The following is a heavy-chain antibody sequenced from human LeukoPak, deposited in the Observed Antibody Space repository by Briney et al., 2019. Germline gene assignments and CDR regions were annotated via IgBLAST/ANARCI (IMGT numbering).Heavy chain of an antibody. V-gene: IGHV3-7*01. CDR3: ARGNWSNDY. CDR1: GFTFTTYY. D-gene: IGHD1-1*01. Sequence: GGSLRLSCAASGFTFTTYYMTWVRQAPGKGLEWLANISQDGRTKYYADSVEGRFAISRDNAINSVFLQMNSVRAKDTAVYYCARGNWSNDYWGQGTLVTVSS. CDR2: ISQDGRTK. J-gene: IGHJ4*02.